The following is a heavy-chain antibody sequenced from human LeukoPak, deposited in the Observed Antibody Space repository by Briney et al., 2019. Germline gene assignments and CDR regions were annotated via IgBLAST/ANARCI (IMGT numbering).Heavy chain of an antibody. CDR1: GYIFTSYW. J-gene: IGHJ4*02. CDR3: ARHAYCSSTSCYTPFDY. CDR2: IYPGDSDT. D-gene: IGHD2-2*02. V-gene: IGHV5-51*01. Sequence: GESLKISCNGSGYIFTSYWIGWVRQMPGKGLEWMGIIYPGDSDTRYSPSFQGQVTISADKSISTAYLQWSSLKASDTAMYYCARHAYCSSTSCYTPFDYWGQGTLVTVSS.